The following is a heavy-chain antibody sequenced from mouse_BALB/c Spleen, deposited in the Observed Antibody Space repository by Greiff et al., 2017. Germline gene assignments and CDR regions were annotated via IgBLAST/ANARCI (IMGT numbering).Heavy chain of an antibody. CDR2: ISSGGSYT. J-gene: IGHJ3*01. CDR1: GFTFSSYA. V-gene: IGHV5-9-4*01. D-gene: IGHD2-12*01. CDR3: ARDEEGDDEAWFAY. Sequence: EVKLVESGGGLVKPGGSLKLSCAASGFTFSSYAMSWVRQSPEKRLEWVAEISSGGSYTYYPDTVTGRFTISRANAKNTLYLEMSSLRSEDTAMYYCARDEEGDDEAWFAYWGQGTLVTVSA.